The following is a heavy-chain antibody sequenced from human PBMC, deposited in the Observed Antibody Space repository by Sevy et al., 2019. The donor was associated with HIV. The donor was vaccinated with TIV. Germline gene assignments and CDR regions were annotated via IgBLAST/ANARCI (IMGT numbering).Heavy chain of an antibody. J-gene: IGHJ4*02. CDR1: GFTFSSYE. Sequence: GGSLRLSCAASGFTFSSYEMNWVRQAPGKGLEWVSYISNSGTAMYYSDSVRGRFTISRVNARRSLYLQMNSLRAEDTAVYYCARDLPPSATTVPHFDCWGQGALVTVSS. CDR2: ISNSGTAM. CDR3: ARDLPPSATTVPHFDC. D-gene: IGHD4-4*01. V-gene: IGHV3-48*03.